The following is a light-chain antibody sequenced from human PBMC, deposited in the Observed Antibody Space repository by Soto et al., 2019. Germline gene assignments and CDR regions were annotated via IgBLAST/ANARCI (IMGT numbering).Light chain of an antibody. Sequence: VVMTQSPLSLPVTRGQPASISCRSSQRLVFSDGKTYLSGFQQRPGQSPRRLIYKVSIRDSGVPDRFSGSGLGTDFTLKLSRVEAEDIGVYYCMQRAQWPWTFGPGTKVALK. CDR2: KVS. CDR3: MQRAQWPWT. J-gene: IGKJ1*01. CDR1: QRLVFSDGKTY. V-gene: IGKV2-30*01.